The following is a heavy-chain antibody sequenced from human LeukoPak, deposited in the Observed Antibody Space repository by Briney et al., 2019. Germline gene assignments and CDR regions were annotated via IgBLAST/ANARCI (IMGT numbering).Heavy chain of an antibody. Sequence: ASVKVSCKASGYTFTSYYMHWVRQAPGQGLEWMGIINPSGGSTSYAQKFQGRVTMTRDTSTSTVYMELSSLRSEDTAVYYCASGGIEGARGYYFDYWGQGTLVTVSS. CDR2: INPSGGST. J-gene: IGHJ4*02. D-gene: IGHD1-26*01. CDR3: ASGGIEGARGYYFDY. V-gene: IGHV1-46*01. CDR1: GYTFTSYY.